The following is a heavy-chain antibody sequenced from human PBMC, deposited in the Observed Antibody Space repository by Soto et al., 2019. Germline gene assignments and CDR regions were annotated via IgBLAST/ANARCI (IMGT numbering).Heavy chain of an antibody. CDR2: ISGSGGDHT. D-gene: IGHD6-13*01. J-gene: IGHJ5*02. Sequence: GSLRLSCAASGFTFGTYAMAWVRQAPGKGLEWVSAISGSGGDHTYYADSVKGRFTISRDNSKNTLYLQMNSLRAEDTAVYYCAKATQLVRPNWFDPWGQGTLVTVSS. CDR1: GFTFGTYA. CDR3: AKATQLVRPNWFDP. V-gene: IGHV3-23*01.